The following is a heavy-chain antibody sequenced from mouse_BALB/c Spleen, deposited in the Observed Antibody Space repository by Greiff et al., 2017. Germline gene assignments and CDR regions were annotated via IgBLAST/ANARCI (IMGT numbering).Heavy chain of an antibody. D-gene: IGHD4-1*01. Sequence: EVQRVESGGDLVKPGGSLKLSCAASGFTFSSYGMSWVRQTPDKRLEWVATISSGGSYTYYPDSVKGRFTISRDNAKNTLYLQMSSLRSEDTAMYYCARLGNWEGFDYWGQGTTLTVSS. CDR2: ISSGGSYT. CDR1: GFTFSSYG. V-gene: IGHV5-6*01. J-gene: IGHJ2*01. CDR3: ARLGNWEGFDY.